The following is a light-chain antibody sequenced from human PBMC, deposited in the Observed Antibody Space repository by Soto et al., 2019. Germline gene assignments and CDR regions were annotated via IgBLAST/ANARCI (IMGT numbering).Light chain of an antibody. V-gene: IGLV1-40*01. CDR3: QSYDSSLSAWV. Sequence: QSVLTQPPSVSGAPGQRVTISCTGSSSNIGAGYDVHWYQQLPGTDPKLLTYGDNNRPSGVPDRFSGSKSGTSASLAITGLQAEDEGDYYCQSYDSSLSAWVFGGGTKLTVL. CDR2: GDN. J-gene: IGLJ3*02. CDR1: SSNIGAGYD.